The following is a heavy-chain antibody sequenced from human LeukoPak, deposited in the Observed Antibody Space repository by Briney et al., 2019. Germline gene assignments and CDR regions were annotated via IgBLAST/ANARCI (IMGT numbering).Heavy chain of an antibody. CDR3: AKDGPEGVAAAGNAFDI. CDR2: ISGDGTRT. D-gene: IGHD6-13*01. V-gene: IGHV3-23*01. J-gene: IGHJ3*02. CDR1: GFSFSSYA. Sequence: GGSLRLSCAASGFSFSSYAMTWARQAPVKGLEWVSAISGDGTRTYYADSVKGRFTISRDNSKNTLYLEMSSLRVEDTAVYYCAKDGPEGVAAAGNAFDIWGQGTMVTVSS.